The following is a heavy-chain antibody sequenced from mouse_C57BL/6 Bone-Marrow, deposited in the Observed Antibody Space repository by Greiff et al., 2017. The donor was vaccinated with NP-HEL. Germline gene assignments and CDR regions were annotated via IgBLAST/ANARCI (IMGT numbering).Heavy chain of an antibody. CDR3: ARGGHYALRRYWYFDV. Sequence: EVKLQESGPVLVKPGASVKMSCKASGYTFTDYYMNWVKQSHGKSLEWIGVINPYNGGTSYNQKLKGKATLTVDKSSSTAYMELNSLTSEDSAVYYCARGGHYALRRYWYFDVWGTGTTVTVSS. D-gene: IGHD1-1*02. CDR1: GYTFTDYY. CDR2: INPYNGGT. J-gene: IGHJ1*03. V-gene: IGHV1-19*01.